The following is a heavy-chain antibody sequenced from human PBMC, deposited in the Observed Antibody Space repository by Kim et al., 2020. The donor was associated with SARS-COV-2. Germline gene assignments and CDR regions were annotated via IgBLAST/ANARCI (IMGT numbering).Heavy chain of an antibody. CDR2: IYYSRST. D-gene: IGHD3-10*01. CDR3: ARAPGLRFGELLTVYYFDY. J-gene: IGHJ4*02. V-gene: IGHV4-31*03. CDR1: GGSISSGDYY. Sequence: SETLSLTCTASGGSISSGDYYWSWIRQHPGKGLEWIGYIYYSRSTYYNPSLKSRVTISVDTSQNQFSLKVSSVTAADTAVYYCARAPGLRFGELLTVYYFDYWGQGTLVTVSS.